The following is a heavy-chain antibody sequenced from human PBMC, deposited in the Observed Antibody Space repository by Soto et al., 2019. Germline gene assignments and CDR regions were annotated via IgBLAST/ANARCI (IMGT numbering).Heavy chain of an antibody. CDR1: GGSISSYY. CDR2: IYYSGST. V-gene: IGHV4-59*01. J-gene: IGHJ3*02. Sequence: LALTCTDSGGSISSYYWSWIRQPPGKGLEWIGYIYYSGSTNYNPSLKSRVTISVDTSKNQFSLKLSSVTAADTAVYYCARDRITIFGVVQGRDAFDIWGQGTMVTVSS. D-gene: IGHD3-3*01. CDR3: ARDRITIFGVVQGRDAFDI.